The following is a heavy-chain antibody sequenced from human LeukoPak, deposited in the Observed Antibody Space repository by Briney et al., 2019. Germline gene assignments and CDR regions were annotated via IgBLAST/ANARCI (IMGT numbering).Heavy chain of an antibody. CDR3: AKDQVWIVVGSFDY. CDR2: ISGSGGST. J-gene: IGHJ4*02. V-gene: IGHV3-23*01. Sequence: GGSLRLSCAASGFTFSSYAMSWVRQAPGKGLEWVSGISGSGGSTYYADSVKGRFTISRDNSKNTLYLQMTTLRAEDTAVYYCAKDQVWIVVGSFDYWGQGTLVTVSS. D-gene: IGHD3-22*01. CDR1: GFTFSSYA.